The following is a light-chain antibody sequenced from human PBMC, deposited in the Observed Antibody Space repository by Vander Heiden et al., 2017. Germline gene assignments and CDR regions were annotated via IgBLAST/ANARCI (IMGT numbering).Light chain of an antibody. CDR2: DVS. Sequence: QSALTPPASVSGSPGQSITISCTGTSSDVGGYNYVSWYQQHPGKAPKLMMYDVSNRPSGVSNRFSGSKSGNTASLTISGLQAEDEADYYCSSYTSSSTYVFGTGTKVTVL. J-gene: IGLJ1*01. V-gene: IGLV2-14*03. CDR1: SSDVGGYNY. CDR3: SSYTSSSTYV.